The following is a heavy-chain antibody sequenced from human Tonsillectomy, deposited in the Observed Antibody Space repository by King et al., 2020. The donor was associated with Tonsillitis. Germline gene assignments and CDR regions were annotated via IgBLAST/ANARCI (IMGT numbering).Heavy chain of an antibody. Sequence: DVQLVESGGGLVQPGGSLRLSCAASGFTFSSYSMNWVRHAPGKGLEWVSYISSSSSSIYYADSVKGRLTISRGNAKNSLYLQMNSLRAEDTAVYYCASEGVVVAARAFDIWGQGTMVTVSS. CDR1: GFTFSSYS. J-gene: IGHJ3*02. CDR2: ISSSSSSI. D-gene: IGHD2-15*01. V-gene: IGHV3-48*01. CDR3: ASEGVVVAARAFDI.